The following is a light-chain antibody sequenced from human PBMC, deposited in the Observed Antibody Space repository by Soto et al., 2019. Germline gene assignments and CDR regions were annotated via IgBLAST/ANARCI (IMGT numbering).Light chain of an antibody. CDR1: QGISSY. J-gene: IGKJ1*01. CDR3: QQYYSYPRT. Sequence: AIRMTQSPSSFSASTGDRVTITCRASQGISSYLAWYQQKPGKAPKLLIYAASTLQSGVPSRFPRSGSGTDFTLNIRCLQSEDFATYYCQQYYSYPRTFGQETKVEIK. V-gene: IGKV1-8*01. CDR2: AAS.